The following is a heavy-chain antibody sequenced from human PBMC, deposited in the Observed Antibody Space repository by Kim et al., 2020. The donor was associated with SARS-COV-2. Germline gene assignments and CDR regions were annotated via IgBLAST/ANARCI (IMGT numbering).Heavy chain of an antibody. D-gene: IGHD3-22*01. CDR3: AKHHPLAKTPYYYDSSGLFDY. V-gene: IGHV3-23*01. Sequence: FTISRDNSKNTLYLKMNSLRAEDTAVYYCAKHHPLAKTPYYYDSSGLFDYWGQGTLVTVSS. J-gene: IGHJ4*02.